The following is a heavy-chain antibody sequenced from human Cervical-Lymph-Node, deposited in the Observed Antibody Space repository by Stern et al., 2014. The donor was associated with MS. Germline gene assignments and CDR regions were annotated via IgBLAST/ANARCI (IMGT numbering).Heavy chain of an antibody. CDR3: ARGPLCDWLTHDIIDY. CDR1: GYTFTSYD. CDR2: MNPNSGNT. Sequence: VQLVESGAEVKKPGASVKVSCKASGYTFTSYDINWVRQATGQGLELMGWMNPNSGNTGYAQKFQGIVTMTRKTSISTAYMELSSLRSEDTAVYYCARGPLCDWLTHDIIDYWGQGTLVTVSS. D-gene: IGHD2-21*02. J-gene: IGHJ4*02. V-gene: IGHV1-8*01.